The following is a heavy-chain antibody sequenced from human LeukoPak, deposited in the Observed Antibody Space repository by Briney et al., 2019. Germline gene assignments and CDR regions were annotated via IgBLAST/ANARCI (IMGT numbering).Heavy chain of an antibody. V-gene: IGHV3-23*01. CDR1: GFTFSIYA. CDR3: AKEEWLGKMNYFDY. CDR2: ISGSGGGGST. D-gene: IGHD6-19*01. Sequence: PGGSLRLSCAASGFTFSIYAMSWVRQAPGKGLEWVSSISGSGGGGSTYYAGSVKGRFTISRGTSKNTLYLQMNSLRAEDTAVYYCAKEEWLGKMNYFDYWGQGTLVTVSS. J-gene: IGHJ4*02.